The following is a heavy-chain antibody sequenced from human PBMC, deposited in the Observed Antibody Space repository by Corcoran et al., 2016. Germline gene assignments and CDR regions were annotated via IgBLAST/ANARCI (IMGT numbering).Heavy chain of an antibody. CDR1: GYTFTSYG. CDR3: ARTLTIFGADYYYYGMDV. D-gene: IGHD3-3*01. Sequence: QVQLVQSGAEVKKPGASVKVSCKASGYTFTSYGISWVRQAPGQGLEWMGWISAYNGNTNYAQKLQGRVTMTTDTSTSTAYMELRSLRSDDTAMYYCARTLTIFGADYYYYGMDVWGQGTTVTVSS. J-gene: IGHJ6*02. V-gene: IGHV1-18*01. CDR2: ISAYNGNT.